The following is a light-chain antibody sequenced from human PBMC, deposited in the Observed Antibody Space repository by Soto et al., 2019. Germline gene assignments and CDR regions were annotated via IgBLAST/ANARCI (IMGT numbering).Light chain of an antibody. CDR3: QQYTNWPYT. CDR1: QSVGSN. V-gene: IGKV3-15*01. J-gene: IGKJ2*01. CDR2: GAS. Sequence: EIVMTQSPATLSVSPGERASPSCRASQSVGSNLAWYQQTAGQAPRLLIYGASTRATGIPARFSGSGSGTEFTLTISSLQSEDFAVYSCQQYTNWPYTFGQGTKLEIK.